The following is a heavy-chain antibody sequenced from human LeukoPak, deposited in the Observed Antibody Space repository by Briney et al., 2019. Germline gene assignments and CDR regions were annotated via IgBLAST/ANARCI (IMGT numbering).Heavy chain of an antibody. J-gene: IGHJ4*02. CDR1: GGPFSGYY. D-gene: IGHD6-13*01. V-gene: IGHV4-34*01. CDR2: INHSGST. Sequence: PSETLSLTCAVYGGPFSGYYWSWIRQPPGKGREGIGEINHSGSTNYNPSLKSRFTISVDTSKNQFSLKLSSVTAADTAVYDCARSGAAAALNWGQGTLVTVSS. CDR3: ARSGAAAALN.